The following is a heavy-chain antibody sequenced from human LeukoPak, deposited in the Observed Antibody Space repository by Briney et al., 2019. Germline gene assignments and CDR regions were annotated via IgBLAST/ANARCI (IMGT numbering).Heavy chain of an antibody. J-gene: IGHJ4*02. D-gene: IGHD2-15*01. CDR3: ATSSLRPYSFDS. Sequence: AGGSLRLSCVASGFAFSDRYMDWVRQAPGKGLEWIGRIRDKANSYTAEYAASVKGRFTISRDDSENSLYLQMSSLKTEDTAVYYCATSSLRPYSFDSWGQGTLVTVSS. CDR2: IRDKANSYTA. V-gene: IGHV3-72*01. CDR1: GFAFSDRY.